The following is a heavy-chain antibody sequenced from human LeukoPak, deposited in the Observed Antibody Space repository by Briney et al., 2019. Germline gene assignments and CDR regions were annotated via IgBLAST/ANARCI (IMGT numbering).Heavy chain of an antibody. Sequence: GGSLRLSCAASGFTFSSYSMNWVRQAPGKWLEWVSSISSSSSYIYYADSVKGRFTISRDNAKNSLYLQMNSLRAEDTAVYYCARGRSGSHYFDYWGQGTLVTVSS. V-gene: IGHV3-21*01. CDR1: GFTFSSYS. CDR2: ISSSSSYI. J-gene: IGHJ4*02. D-gene: IGHD1-26*01. CDR3: ARGRSGSHYFDY.